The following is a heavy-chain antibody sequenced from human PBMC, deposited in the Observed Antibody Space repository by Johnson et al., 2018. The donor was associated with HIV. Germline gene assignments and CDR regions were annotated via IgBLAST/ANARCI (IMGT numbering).Heavy chain of an antibody. D-gene: IGHD1-14*01. Sequence: VQLVESGGGLVQSGGSLRLSCGASGFTVSSNYMNWVRQAPGKGLEWVSVIYSGGSTKHADSVKGRFTISRDNSKNTLYLQMNSLRAEDTAVYYCARRGLGINYAFDIWGQGTMVTVSS. J-gene: IGHJ3*02. CDR2: IYSGGST. CDR1: GFTVSSNY. CDR3: ARRGLGINYAFDI. V-gene: IGHV3-66*01.